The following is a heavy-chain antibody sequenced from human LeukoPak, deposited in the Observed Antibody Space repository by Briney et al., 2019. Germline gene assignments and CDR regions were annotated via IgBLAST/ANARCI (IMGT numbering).Heavy chain of an antibody. V-gene: IGHV3-11*06. CDR3: ARGKPEYSSNWYYFDY. CDR2: ISSSSSYT. CDR1: GFTFSDYY. Sequence: GGSLRLSCAASGFTFSDYYMSWIRQAPGKGLEWVSYISSSSSYTNYADSVKGRFTISRDNAKNSLYLQMNSLRAEDTAVYYCARGKPEYSSNWYYFDYWGQGTLVTVSS. D-gene: IGHD6-13*01. J-gene: IGHJ4*02.